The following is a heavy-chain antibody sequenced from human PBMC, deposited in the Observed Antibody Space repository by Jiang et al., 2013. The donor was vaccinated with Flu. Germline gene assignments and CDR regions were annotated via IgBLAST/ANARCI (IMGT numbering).Heavy chain of an antibody. CDR2: IYHSGST. D-gene: IGHD3-3*01. CDR3: ARDPVDAGDFWSDRPYYYYGMDV. V-gene: IGHV4-4*02. CDR1: GGSISSSNW. J-gene: IGHJ6*02. Sequence: VKPSGTLSLTCAVSGGSISSSNWWSWVRQPPGKGLEWIGEIYHSGSTNYNPSLKSRVTISVDKSKNQFSLKLSSVTAADTAVYYCARDPVDAGDFWSDRPYYYYGMDVWGQGTTVTVSS.